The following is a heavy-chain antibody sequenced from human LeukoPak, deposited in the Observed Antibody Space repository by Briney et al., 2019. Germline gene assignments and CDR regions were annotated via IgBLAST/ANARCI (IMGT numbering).Heavy chain of an antibody. CDR2: IIPTFGTA. V-gene: IGHV1-69*13. Sequence: SVKVSFKGSGGTFSIYGISWVRQAPGQGLEWMGGIIPTFGTANYAQKFQGRVTITADESTSTAYKELSSLRSEDTAVYYCASPSMVRGVDYYYYGMDVWGKGTTVTVSS. CDR3: ASPSMVRGVDYYYYGMDV. J-gene: IGHJ6*04. CDR1: GGTFSIYG. D-gene: IGHD3-10*01.